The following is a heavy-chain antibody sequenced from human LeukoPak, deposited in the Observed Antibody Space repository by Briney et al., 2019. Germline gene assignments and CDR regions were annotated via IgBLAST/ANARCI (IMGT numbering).Heavy chain of an antibody. J-gene: IGHJ5*02. CDR3: ARGLRFLEWPRENWFDP. CDR2: MNPNSGNT. Sequence: ASVKVSCKASGYTFTSYDINRVRQATGQGLEWMGWMNPNSGNTGYAQKFQGRVTMTRNTSLSTAYMELSSLRSEDTAVYYCARGLRFLEWPRENWFDPWGQGTLVTVSS. V-gene: IGHV1-8*01. D-gene: IGHD3-3*01. CDR1: GYTFTSYD.